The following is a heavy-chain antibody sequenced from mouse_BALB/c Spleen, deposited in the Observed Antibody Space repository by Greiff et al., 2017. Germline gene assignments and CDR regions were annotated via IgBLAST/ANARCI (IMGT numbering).Heavy chain of an antibody. J-gene: IGHJ4*01. Sequence: VQLHQSGPELVKPGALVKISCKASGYTFTSYDINWVKQRPGQGLEWIGRIDPANGNTKYDPKFQGKATMTADTSSNTAYLQLSSLTSEDTAVYYCNAGYYDYDGDAMDYWGQGTSVTVSS. D-gene: IGHD2-4*01. CDR1: GYTFTSYD. CDR2: IDPANGNT. CDR3: NAGYYDYDGDAMDY. V-gene: IGHV1-66*01.